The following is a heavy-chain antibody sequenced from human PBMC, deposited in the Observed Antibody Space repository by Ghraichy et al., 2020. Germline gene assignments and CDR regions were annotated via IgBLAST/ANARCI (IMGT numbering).Heavy chain of an antibody. V-gene: IGHV4-59*01. CDR2: IYYSGST. CDR3: ARAGGESLFDY. D-gene: IGHD3-10*01. J-gene: IGHJ4*02. Sequence: SETLSLTCTVSGGSISSYYWSWIRQPPGKGLEWIGYIYYSGSTNYNPSLKSRVTISVDTSKNQFSLKLSSVTAADTAVYYCARAGGESLFDYWGQGTLVTVSS. CDR1: GGSISSYY.